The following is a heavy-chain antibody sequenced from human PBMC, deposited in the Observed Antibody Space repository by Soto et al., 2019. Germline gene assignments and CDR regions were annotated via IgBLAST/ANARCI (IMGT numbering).Heavy chain of an antibody. CDR3: AREWITMVRGVISD. J-gene: IGHJ4*02. V-gene: IGHV1-69*06. Sequence: ASVKVSCKASGGTFSSYAISWVRQAPGQGLEWMGGIIPIFGTANYAQKSQGRATITADKSTSTAYMELSSLRSEDTAVYYCAREWITMVRGVISDWGQGTLVTVSS. CDR1: GGTFSSYA. D-gene: IGHD3-10*01. CDR2: IIPIFGTA.